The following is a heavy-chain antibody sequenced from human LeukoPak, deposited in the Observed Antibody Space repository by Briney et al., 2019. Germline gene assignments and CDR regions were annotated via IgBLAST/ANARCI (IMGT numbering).Heavy chain of an antibody. Sequence: SETLSLTCTVSGFSVTTDSYCWGWIRQPPGKGLEWIGYDYCGGNTNYDPSLKRRVTISVDTSKNQFSLTLTSVTAADTAVYFCARDHFGSLDSWGQGILVTVSS. CDR2: DYCGGNT. J-gene: IGHJ4*02. CDR3: ARDHFGSLDS. CDR1: GFSVTTDSYC. D-gene: IGHD3-10*01. V-gene: IGHV4-61*01.